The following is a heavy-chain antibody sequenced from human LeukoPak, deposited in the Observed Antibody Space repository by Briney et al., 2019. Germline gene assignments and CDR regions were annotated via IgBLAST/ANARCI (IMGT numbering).Heavy chain of an antibody. CDR1: GFTVSSNY. CDR2: IYSGGST. V-gene: IGHV3-66*02. J-gene: IGHJ5*02. D-gene: IGHD3-22*01. CDR3: ARDNDVGVGYYDTHNWFDP. Sequence: PGGSLRLSCAASGFTVSSNYMSWVRQAPGKGLEWVSVIYSGGSTYYADSVKGRFTISRDNSKNTLYLQMNSLRAEDTAVYYCARDNDVGVGYYDTHNWFDPWGQGTLVTVSS.